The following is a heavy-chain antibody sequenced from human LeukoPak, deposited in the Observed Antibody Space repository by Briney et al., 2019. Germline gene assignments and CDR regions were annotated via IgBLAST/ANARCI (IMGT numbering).Heavy chain of an antibody. Sequence: GASVKVSCKASGYTFTSYGISWVRQAPGQGLEWMGWISAYNGNTNYAQKLQGRVTMTRDTSTSTVYMELSSLRSEDTAVYYCARVDSGSYGAFDIWGQGTMVTVSS. CDR1: GYTFTSYG. V-gene: IGHV1-18*01. CDR2: ISAYNGNT. D-gene: IGHD1-26*01. CDR3: ARVDSGSYGAFDI. J-gene: IGHJ3*02.